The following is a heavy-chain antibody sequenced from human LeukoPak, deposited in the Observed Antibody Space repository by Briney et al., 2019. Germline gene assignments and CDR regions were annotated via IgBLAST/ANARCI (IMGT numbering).Heavy chain of an antibody. CDR1: GGSISSSSYY. V-gene: IGHV4-39*07. CDR3: ARGMVAGSDY. J-gene: IGHJ4*02. D-gene: IGHD6-19*01. CDR2: ISNSGST. Sequence: SETLSLTCTVSGGSISSSSYYWGWIRQPPGKGLEWIGSISNSGSTYYNPSLKSRVTISVDTSKSQFSLNLSSVTAADTAVYFCARGMVAGSDYWGQGTLVTVSS.